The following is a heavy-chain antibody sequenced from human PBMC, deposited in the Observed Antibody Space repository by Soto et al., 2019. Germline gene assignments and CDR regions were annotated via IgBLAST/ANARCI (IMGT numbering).Heavy chain of an antibody. V-gene: IGHV3-23*01. CDR1: GLTFSHYW. D-gene: IGHD4-4*01. CDR2: ISGSGGST. CDR3: AKDSLGQDYIDYYYYGMDV. Sequence: PGGSLRLSCAASGLTFSHYWMTWVRQAPGEGLEWVSAISGSGGSTYYADSVKGRFTISRDNSKNTLYLQMNSLRAEDTAVYYCAKDSLGQDYIDYYYYGMDVWGQGTTVTVSS. J-gene: IGHJ6*02.